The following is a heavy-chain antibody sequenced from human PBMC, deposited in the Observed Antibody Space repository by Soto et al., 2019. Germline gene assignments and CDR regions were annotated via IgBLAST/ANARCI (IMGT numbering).Heavy chain of an antibody. CDR3: ASSGSADSSSWYSYDAFDI. D-gene: IGHD6-13*01. Sequence: PLSLTCAISGDSVSSNSAAWNWIRQSPSRGLEWLGRTYYRSKWYNDYAVSVKSRITINPDTSKNQFSLQLNSVTPEDTAVYYCASSGSADSSSWYSYDAFDIWGQGTMVTVS. CDR1: GDSVSSNSAA. J-gene: IGHJ3*02. V-gene: IGHV6-1*01. CDR2: TYYRSKWYN.